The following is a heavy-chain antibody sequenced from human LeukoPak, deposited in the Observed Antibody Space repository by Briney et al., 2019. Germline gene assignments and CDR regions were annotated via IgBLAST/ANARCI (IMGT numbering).Heavy chain of an antibody. CDR2: IIPIFGTA. V-gene: IGHV1-69*05. CDR3: TRVRGMWYQLVD. CDR1: GGTFSSYA. D-gene: IGHD2-2*01. Sequence: SVKVSCKASGGTFSSYAISWVRQAPGQGLEWMGGIIPIFGTANYAQKFQGRVTITTDESTSTAYMELSSLRSEDTAVYYCTRVRGMWYQLVDWGQGTLVTVSS. J-gene: IGHJ4*02.